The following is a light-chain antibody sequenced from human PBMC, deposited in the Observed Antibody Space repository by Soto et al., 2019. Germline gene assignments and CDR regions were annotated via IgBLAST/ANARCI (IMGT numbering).Light chain of an antibody. CDR2: DAS. J-gene: IGKJ5*01. V-gene: IGKV3-11*01. Sequence: EIVLTQSPATLALSPGEIATLSCRASQSVSSYLAWYQQKPGQAPRLLIYDASTRATGIPARFSGSGSGTDFTLTISSLQAEDSAVYYCQQHSNWPPITFGQGTRLEIK. CDR1: QSVSSY. CDR3: QQHSNWPPIT.